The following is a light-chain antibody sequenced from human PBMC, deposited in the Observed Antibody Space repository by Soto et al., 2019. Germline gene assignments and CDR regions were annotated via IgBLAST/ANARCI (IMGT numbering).Light chain of an antibody. CDR2: GNS. V-gene: IGLV1-40*01. CDR1: SSNIGAGYD. CDR3: QSYDSSLSGLDV. J-gene: IGLJ1*01. Sequence: QSVLTQPPSVSGAPGQRVTISCIGSSSNIGAGYDVHWYQQLPGTAPKLLIYGNSNRPSGVPDRFSGSKSGTSASLAITGLQAEDEADYYCQSYDSSLSGLDVFGAGTKLTVL.